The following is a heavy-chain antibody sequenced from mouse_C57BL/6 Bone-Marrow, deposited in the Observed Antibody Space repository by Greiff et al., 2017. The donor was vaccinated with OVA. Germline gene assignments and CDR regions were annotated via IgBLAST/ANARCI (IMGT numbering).Heavy chain of an antibody. V-gene: IGHV5-6*02. CDR3: VRHNYGSSPYYYAMDY. Sequence: EVMLVESGGDLVKPGGSLKLSCAASGFTFSSYGMSWVRQTPDKRLEWVATISSGGSYTYYPDSVKGRFTISRDNAKNTLYLQMSSLKSEDTAMYYCVRHNYGSSPYYYAMDYWGQGTSVTVSS. J-gene: IGHJ4*01. CDR2: ISSGGSYT. CDR1: GFTFSSYG. D-gene: IGHD1-1*01.